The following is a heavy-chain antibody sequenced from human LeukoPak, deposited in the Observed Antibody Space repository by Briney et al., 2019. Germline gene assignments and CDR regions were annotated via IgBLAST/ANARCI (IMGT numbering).Heavy chain of an antibody. Sequence: SETLSLTCAVYGGSFSGYYWSWIRQPPGKGLEWIGYIYHSGSTYYKPSLKSRVTISVDTSKNQFSLKLSSVTAADTAVYYCARASLAYCGGDCYYYWYFDLWGRGTLVTVSS. CDR3: ARASLAYCGGDCYYYWYFDL. J-gene: IGHJ2*01. D-gene: IGHD2-21*02. V-gene: IGHV4-34*01. CDR1: GGSFSGYY. CDR2: IYHSGST.